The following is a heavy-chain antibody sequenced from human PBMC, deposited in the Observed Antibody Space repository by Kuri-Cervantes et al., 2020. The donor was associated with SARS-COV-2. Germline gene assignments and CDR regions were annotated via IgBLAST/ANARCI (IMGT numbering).Heavy chain of an antibody. CDR3: ARAYYDFTYYYGMDV. CDR2: ISYDGSNK. J-gene: IGHJ6*02. D-gene: IGHD3-3*01. V-gene: IGHV3-30*03. Sequence: GESLKISCAASGFTFSSYGMHWVRQAPGKGLEWVAVISYDGSNKYYADSVKGRFTISRDNSKNTLYLQMNSLRAEDTAVYYCARAYYDFTYYYGMDVWGQGTTVTVSS. CDR1: GFTFSSYG.